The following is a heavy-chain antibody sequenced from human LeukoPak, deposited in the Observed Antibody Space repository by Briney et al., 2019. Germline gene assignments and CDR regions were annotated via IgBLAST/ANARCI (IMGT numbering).Heavy chain of an antibody. D-gene: IGHD4-17*01. CDR1: GGSISSSSYY. CDR2: IYYSGST. Sequence: SETLSLTCTVSGGSISSSSYYWGWSRQPPGKGLEWIGSIYYSGSTYYNPSLKSRVTISVDTSKNQFSLKLSSVTAADTAVYYCARQEFMYGDYVGWFDPWGQGTLVTVSS. V-gene: IGHV4-39*01. J-gene: IGHJ5*02. CDR3: ARQEFMYGDYVGWFDP.